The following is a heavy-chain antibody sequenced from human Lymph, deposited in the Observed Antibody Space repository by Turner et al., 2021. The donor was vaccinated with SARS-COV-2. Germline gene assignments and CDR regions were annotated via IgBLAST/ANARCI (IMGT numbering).Heavy chain of an antibody. V-gene: IGHV1-24*01. J-gene: IGHJ4*02. CDR2: LDPEDGET. CDR1: GYPLTELS. CDR3: ATLKSNCQILIGSYYFDF. D-gene: IGHD2-21*01. Sequence: QFQQVQTGAGVRKTGASVKFSCKVSGYPLTELSIHWVRPAPGKGLEWMVGLDPEDGETIYAQKFAGRVTMTENTSTDTAYMELSSLRSEDTAVYYCATLKSNCQILIGSYYFDFWGQGTLVTVSS.